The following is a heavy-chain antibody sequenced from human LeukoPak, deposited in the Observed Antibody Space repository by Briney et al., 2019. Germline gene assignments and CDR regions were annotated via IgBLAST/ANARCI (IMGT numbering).Heavy chain of an antibody. D-gene: IGHD3-22*01. Sequence: GGSLRLSCAASGFTFSSYAMSWVRQAPGQGLEWVSAISGSGGSTYYADSVKGRYTISRDNSKNTLYVQMNSLRAEDTAVYYCAKSAYRITMIVVVTPFDYWGQGTLVTVSS. CDR3: AKSAYRITMIVVVTPFDY. CDR2: ISGSGGST. CDR1: GFTFSSYA. J-gene: IGHJ4*02. V-gene: IGHV3-23*01.